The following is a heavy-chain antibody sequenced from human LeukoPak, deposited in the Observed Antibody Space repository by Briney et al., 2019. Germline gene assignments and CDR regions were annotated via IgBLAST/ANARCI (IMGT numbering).Heavy chain of an antibody. D-gene: IGHD3-10*01. CDR1: GGSISSYY. J-gene: IGHJ5*02. V-gene: IGHV4-59*01. Sequence: SETLSLTCTVSGGSISSYYWSWIRQPPGKGLEWIGYIYYSGSTNYNPSLKSRVTISVDTSKNQFSLKLSSVTAADTAVYYCARCRPRPMGWFDPWGQGTLVTVSS. CDR3: ARCRPRPMGWFDP. CDR2: IYYSGST.